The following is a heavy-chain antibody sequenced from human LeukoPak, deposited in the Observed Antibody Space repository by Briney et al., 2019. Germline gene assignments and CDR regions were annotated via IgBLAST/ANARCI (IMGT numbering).Heavy chain of an antibody. CDR2: TYYSGST. CDR1: GGSISSSSYY. V-gene: IGHV4-39*07. CDR3: ARAHYGSVY. Sequence: SETLSLTCTVSGGSISSSSYYWGWIRQPPGKGLEWIGSTYYSGSTYYNPSLKSRVTISVDTSKNQFSLKLSSVTAADTAVYYCARAHYGSVYWGQGTLVTVSS. J-gene: IGHJ4*02. D-gene: IGHD3-10*01.